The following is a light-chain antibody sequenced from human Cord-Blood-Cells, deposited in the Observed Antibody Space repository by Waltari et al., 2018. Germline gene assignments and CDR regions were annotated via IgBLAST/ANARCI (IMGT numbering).Light chain of an antibody. CDR2: DFS. J-gene: IGLJ2*01. CDR3: SSYTSSSTLV. CDR1: SSDVGGYNY. Sequence: QSALTQPASVSGSPGQSITISCTGTSSDVGGYNYVSWYQQHPGKAPKRMVYDFSKRPSGLSNRFSGSKSGNTASLTISGLQAEDEADYYCSSYTSSSTLVFGGGTKLTVL. V-gene: IGLV2-14*01.